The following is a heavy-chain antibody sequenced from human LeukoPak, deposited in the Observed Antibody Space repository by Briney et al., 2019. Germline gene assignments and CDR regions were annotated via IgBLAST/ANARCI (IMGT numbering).Heavy chain of an antibody. D-gene: IGHD6-19*01. J-gene: IGHJ4*02. CDR1: GFTFDDYA. V-gene: IGHV3-9*01. CDR2: ISWNSGSI. Sequence: GGSLRLSCAASGFTFDDYAMHWVRQAPGKGLEWVSGISWNSGSIGYADSVKGRFTISRDNAKNSLYLQMNSPRAEDTAVYYCAKRSVGQWPPSLDYWGQGTLVTVSS. CDR3: AKRSVGQWPPSLDY.